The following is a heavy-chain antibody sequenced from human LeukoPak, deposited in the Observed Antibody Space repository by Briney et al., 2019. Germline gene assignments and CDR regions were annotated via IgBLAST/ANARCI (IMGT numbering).Heavy chain of an antibody. J-gene: IGHJ4*02. CDR3: ARWDIPTADIDY. CDR2: IRFDGSHR. D-gene: IGHD6-13*01. V-gene: IGHV3-33*01. Sequence: GGSLRLSCAASGFTFSSYGMHWVRQAPGKGLEWVAVIRFDGSHRYYADSVKGRFTISRDNSKNTLFRQMNSLRAEDTALYYCARWDIPTADIDYWGQGTLVTVSS. CDR1: GFTFSSYG.